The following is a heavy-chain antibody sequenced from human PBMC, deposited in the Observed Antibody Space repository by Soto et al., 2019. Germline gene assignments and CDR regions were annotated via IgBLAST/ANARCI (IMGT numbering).Heavy chain of an antibody. Sequence: QVQLVQSGAEVKKPGASVKVSYVASGYTFTDHYIHWVRQAPGQGLEWMGWINPHSGDTKYAQKFLGRVTMTGDTSISTAYMELSRLRFDDTAVYYCARVGLANGDLGQGTLVTVSS. V-gene: IGHV1-2*02. CDR3: ARVGLANGD. CDR2: INPHSGDT. CDR1: GYTFTDHY. J-gene: IGHJ4*02. D-gene: IGHD2-8*01.